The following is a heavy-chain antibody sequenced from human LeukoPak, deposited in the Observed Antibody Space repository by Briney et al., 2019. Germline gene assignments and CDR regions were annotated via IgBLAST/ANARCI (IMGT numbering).Heavy chain of an antibody. CDR1: GFTFSNAW. Sequence: PGGSLRLSCAASGFTFSNAWMSWVRQAPGKGLEWVGRIKSKTDGGTTDYAAPVKGRFTISRDDSKNTLYLQMNSLKTEDTAVYYCTTVEGGSHLPHYFDYWGQGTLVTVSS. CDR3: TTVEGGSHLPHYFDY. V-gene: IGHV3-15*01. D-gene: IGHD1-26*01. J-gene: IGHJ4*02. CDR2: IKSKTDGGTT.